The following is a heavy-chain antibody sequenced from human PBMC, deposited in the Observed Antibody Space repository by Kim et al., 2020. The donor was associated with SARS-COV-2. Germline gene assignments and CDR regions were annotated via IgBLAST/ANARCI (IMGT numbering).Heavy chain of an antibody. V-gene: IGHV3-30*03. CDR3: AREARFEEWYYDL. D-gene: IGHD6-6*01. Sequence: YESSVKGRFTISRANSKNTLYLQMDSLRSEDTAVYYCAREARFEEWYYDLWGRDTPVIVSS. J-gene: IGHJ2*01.